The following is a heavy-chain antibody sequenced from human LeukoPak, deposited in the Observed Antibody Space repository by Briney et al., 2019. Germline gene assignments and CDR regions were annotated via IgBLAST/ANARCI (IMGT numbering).Heavy chain of an antibody. CDR3: AKYDDWGRFNH. CDR1: GFTVSSNY. J-gene: IGHJ1*01. CDR2: SPRGDNT. V-gene: IGHV3-53*01. Sequence: GGSLRHSCAAPGFTVSSNYMSWVRPAPGKGLEWVSGISPRGDNTFYKDSVRGRFTISRDNFKNTVSLQLNSLRAEDTAMYYCAKYDDWGRFNHWGQGTLVTVSS. D-gene: IGHD3-16*01.